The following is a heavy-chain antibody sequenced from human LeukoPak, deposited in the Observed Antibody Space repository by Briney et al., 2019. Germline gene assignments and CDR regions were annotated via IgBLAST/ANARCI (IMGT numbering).Heavy chain of an antibody. V-gene: IGHV4-59*01. D-gene: IGHD6-19*01. Sequence: SETLSLTCTVSGGSISSYYWSWIRQPPGKGLEWIGYIYYSGSTNYNPSLKSRVTISVDTSKNQFSLKLSSVTAADTAVYYCARVRWGSGCFDYWGQGTLVTVSS. CDR3: ARVRWGSGCFDY. CDR1: GGSISSYY. J-gene: IGHJ4*02. CDR2: IYYSGST.